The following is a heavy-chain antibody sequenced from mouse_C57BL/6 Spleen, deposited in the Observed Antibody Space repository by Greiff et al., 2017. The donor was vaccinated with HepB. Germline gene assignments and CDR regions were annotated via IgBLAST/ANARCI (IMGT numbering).Heavy chain of an antibody. CDR3: ASHYGSSYVAWFAY. J-gene: IGHJ3*01. CDR1: GYSFTGYY. V-gene: IGHV1-42*01. CDR2: INPSTGGT. D-gene: IGHD1-1*01. Sequence: DVQLQESGPELVKPGASVKISCKASGYSFTGYYMNWVKQSPEKSLEWIGEINPSTGGTTYNQKFKAKATLTVDKSSSTAYMQLKSLTSEDSAVYYCASHYGSSYVAWFAYWGQGTLVTVSA.